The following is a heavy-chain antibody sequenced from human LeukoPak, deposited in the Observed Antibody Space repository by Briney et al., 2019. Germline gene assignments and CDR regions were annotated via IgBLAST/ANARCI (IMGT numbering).Heavy chain of an antibody. Sequence: SSETLSLTCTVSGGSFSSSTYYWGWIRQPPGKGLEWIGSIHYGGATYYNPSLKSRVTISVDASKNQFSLKLKSVTAADTAVYYCASLRLGELSPIDFWGQGTLVTVSS. J-gene: IGHJ4*02. V-gene: IGHV4-39*01. CDR3: ASLRLGELSPIDF. CDR1: GGSFSSSTYY. D-gene: IGHD3-16*02. CDR2: IHYGGAT.